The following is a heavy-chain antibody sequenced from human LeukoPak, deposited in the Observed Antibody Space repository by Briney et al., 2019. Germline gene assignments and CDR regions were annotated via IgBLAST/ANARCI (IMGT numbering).Heavy chain of an antibody. CDR1: GFTFSSYW. V-gene: IGHV3-74*01. CDR3: ASAGYCGGDCYFWASSYYYYMDV. CDR2: INSDESST. J-gene: IGHJ6*03. Sequence: GGSLRLSCAASGFTFSSYWMHWVRQAPGKGLVWVSRINSDESSTSYADSVKGRFTISRDNAKNTLYLQMNSLRAEDTAVYYCASAGYCGGDCYFWASSYYYYMDVWGKGTTVTVS. D-gene: IGHD2-21*02.